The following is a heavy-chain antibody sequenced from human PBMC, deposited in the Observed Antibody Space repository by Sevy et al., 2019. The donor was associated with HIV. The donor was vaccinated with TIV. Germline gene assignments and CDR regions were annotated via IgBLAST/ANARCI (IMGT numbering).Heavy chain of an antibody. CDR2: INPNSGGT. CDR3: ARGPGIAARFDWFDP. V-gene: IGHV1-2*06. Sequence: ASVKVSCKASGYTFTGYYMHWVRQAPGQGLEWMGRINPNSGGTNYAQTFQGRVTMTRDTSISTAYMELSRLRSDDTAVYYCARGPGIAARFDWFDPWGQGTLVTVSS. J-gene: IGHJ5*02. CDR1: GYTFTGYY. D-gene: IGHD6-6*01.